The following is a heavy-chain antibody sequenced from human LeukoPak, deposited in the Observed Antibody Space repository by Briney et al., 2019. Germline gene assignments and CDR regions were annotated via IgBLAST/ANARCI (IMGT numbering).Heavy chain of an antibody. CDR3: AKEVGSSSWCTEGIDY. CDR2: ISGSGGST. J-gene: IGHJ4*02. Sequence: GGSLRLSCAASGFTFSSYAMSWVRQAPGKGLEWVSAISGSGGSTYYADSVKGRFTISRDNSKNPLYLQMNSLRAEGTAVYYCAKEVGSSSWCTEGIDYWGQGTLVTVSS. D-gene: IGHD6-13*01. V-gene: IGHV3-23*01. CDR1: GFTFSSYA.